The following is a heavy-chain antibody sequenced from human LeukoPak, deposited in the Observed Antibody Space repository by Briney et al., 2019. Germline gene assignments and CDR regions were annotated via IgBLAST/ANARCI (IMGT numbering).Heavy chain of an antibody. J-gene: IGHJ4*02. CDR3: AKSLAVAGFDY. CDR1: GFTFNDYA. V-gene: IGHV3-9*01. D-gene: IGHD6-19*01. Sequence: PGGSLRPSCAASGFTFNDYAMHWVRQVPGKGLEWVSGISWNSGNIGYADSVKGRFTISRDNAKNSLYLQMNSLRPEDTALYYCAKSLAVAGFDYWGQGTLVTVSS. CDR2: ISWNSGNI.